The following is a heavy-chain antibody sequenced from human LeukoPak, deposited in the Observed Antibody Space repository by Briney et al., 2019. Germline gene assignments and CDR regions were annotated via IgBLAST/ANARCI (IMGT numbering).Heavy chain of an antibody. D-gene: IGHD3-3*01. J-gene: IGHJ5*02. Sequence: GVSLKISCKGSGYSFTSYWIGWVRQMPGKGLEWMGIIYPGDSDTRYSPSFQGQVTISADKSISTAYLQWSSLKASDTAMYYCARQGLTYYDFWSGPNNWFDPWGQGTLVTVSS. CDR2: IYPGDSDT. CDR1: GYSFTSYW. V-gene: IGHV5-51*01. CDR3: ARQGLTYYDFWSGPNNWFDP.